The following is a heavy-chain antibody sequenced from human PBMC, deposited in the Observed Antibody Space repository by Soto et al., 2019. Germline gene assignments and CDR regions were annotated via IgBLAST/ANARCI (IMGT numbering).Heavy chain of an antibody. CDR3: ARLEATTVTAFDY. V-gene: IGHV4-34*01. CDR1: GGSFSGYY. CDR2: INYSGST. Sequence: SETLSLTCAVYGGSFSGYYWSWIRQPPGKGLEWIGEINYSGSTNYNPSLKSRVTISVDTSKNQFSLKLSCVTAADTAVYSCARLEATTVTAFDYWGQGTLVTVSS. D-gene: IGHD4-17*01. J-gene: IGHJ4*02.